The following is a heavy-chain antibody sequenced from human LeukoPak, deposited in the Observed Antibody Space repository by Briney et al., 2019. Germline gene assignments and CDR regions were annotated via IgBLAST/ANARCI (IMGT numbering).Heavy chain of an antibody. CDR1: GFTFSSYG. V-gene: IGHV3-30*18. D-gene: IGHD6-13*01. CDR2: ISYDGSNK. Sequence: GGSLRLSCAASGFTFSSYGMHWVRRAPGKGLEWVAVISYDGSNKYYADSVKGRFTISRDNSKNTLYLQMNSLRAEDTAVYYCAKDITAAGKDYFDYWGQGTLVTVSS. J-gene: IGHJ4*02. CDR3: AKDITAAGKDYFDY.